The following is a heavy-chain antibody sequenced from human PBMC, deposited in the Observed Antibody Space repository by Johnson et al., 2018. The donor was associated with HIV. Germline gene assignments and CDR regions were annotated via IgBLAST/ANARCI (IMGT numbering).Heavy chain of an antibody. CDR3: ARVGGYRAFDI. CDR2: IYSGGST. V-gene: IGHV3-66*01. Sequence: VQLVESGGGVVRPGGSLRLSCAASGFTVSSNYMSWVRQAPGKGLEWVSVIYSGGSTYYADSVKGRFTISRDNSKNTLYLQMNSLRAEDTAVYYCARVGGYRAFDIWGQGTMVTVSS. D-gene: IGHD5-18*01. CDR1: GFTVSSNY. J-gene: IGHJ3*02.